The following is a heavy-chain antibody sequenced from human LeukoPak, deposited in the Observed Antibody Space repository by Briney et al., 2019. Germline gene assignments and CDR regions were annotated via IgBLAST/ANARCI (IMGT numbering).Heavy chain of an antibody. J-gene: IGHJ2*01. CDR3: ARDYGDIPPDWYYDL. V-gene: IGHV4-59*01. Sequence: SETLSLTCTVSGGSISSYYWSWIRQPPGKGPEWIGYIYYTGSTTYNPSLKSRVTISVDTSKNQFSLKLRSVTAADTAVYHCARDYGDIPPDWYYDLWGRGTLVTVSS. D-gene: IGHD4-17*01. CDR2: IYYTGST. CDR1: GGSISSYY.